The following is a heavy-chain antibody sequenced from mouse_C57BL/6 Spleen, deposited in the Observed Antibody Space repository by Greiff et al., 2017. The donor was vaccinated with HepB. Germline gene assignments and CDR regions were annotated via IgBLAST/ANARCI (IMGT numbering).Heavy chain of an antibody. J-gene: IGHJ4*01. D-gene: IGHD2-1*01. CDR3: ARGGNYFYYYAMDY. V-gene: IGHV5-16*01. CDR2: INYDGSST. CDR1: GFTFSDYY. Sequence: EVQWVESEGGLVQPGSSMKLSCTASGFTFSDYYMAWVRQVPEKGLEWVANINYDGSSTYYLDSLKSRFIISRDNAKNILYLQMSSLKSEDTATYYCARGGNYFYYYAMDYWGQGTSVTVSS.